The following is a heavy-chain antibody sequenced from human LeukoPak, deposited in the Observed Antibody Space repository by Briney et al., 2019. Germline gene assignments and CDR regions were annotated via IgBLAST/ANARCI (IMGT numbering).Heavy chain of an antibody. V-gene: IGHV3-23*01. J-gene: IGHJ4*02. CDR3: AKKSGNLYYFDY. D-gene: IGHD1-14*01. CDR2: ISGSGVST. CDR1: GFTFRSYA. Sequence: GGSLRLSCAASGFTFRSYAMSWVRQAPGKGLEWVSAISGSGVSTYYVDSVKGRFTIFRDDSKNTLSLQMSSLRAEDTAVYYCAKKSGNLYYFDYWGRGTLVTVSS.